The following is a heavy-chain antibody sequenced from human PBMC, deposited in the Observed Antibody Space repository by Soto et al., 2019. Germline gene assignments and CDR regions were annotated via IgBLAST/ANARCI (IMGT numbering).Heavy chain of an antibody. D-gene: IGHD2-15*01. Sequence: EVQLVESGGGLVQPGGSLRLSCAASGFTFSSYWMHWVRQAPGKGLVWVSRINSDGSSTSYADSVKGRFTISRDNAKNTLYLQMNSLRDEDTAVYYCVSTSLVVAAATREDYWGQGTLVTVSS. V-gene: IGHV3-74*01. CDR1: GFTFSSYW. J-gene: IGHJ4*02. CDR2: INSDGSST. CDR3: VSTSLVVAAATREDY.